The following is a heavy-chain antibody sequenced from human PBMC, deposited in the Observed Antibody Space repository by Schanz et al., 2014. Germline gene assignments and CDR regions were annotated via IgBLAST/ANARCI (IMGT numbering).Heavy chain of an antibody. D-gene: IGHD3-10*01. CDR3: AKGRFGELSAFDI. J-gene: IGHJ3*02. Sequence: PGGSLRLSCATSGLTFTSAWMSWVRQAPGKGLEWVSFIYIGGNTYYADSVKGRFTISRDNSKNTLYLQMNSLRAEDTAVYYCAKGRFGELSAFDIWGQGTRVTVSS. CDR1: GLTFTSAW. V-gene: IGHV3-53*01. CDR2: IYIGGNT.